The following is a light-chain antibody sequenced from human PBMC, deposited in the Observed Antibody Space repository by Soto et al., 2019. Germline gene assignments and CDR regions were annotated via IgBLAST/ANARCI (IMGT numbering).Light chain of an antibody. CDR3: CSYAGSRNVV. CDR2: EGT. J-gene: IGLJ2*01. V-gene: IGLV2-23*01. CDR1: SSDVGTYDL. Sequence: QSVLTQPASVSGSPGQSITISCTGTSSDVGTYDLVSWYQQHPGKAPKLMIYEGTKRPSGVSNCFSGSKSGNTASLTISGLQAEDEADYYCCSYAGSRNVVFGGGTKVTVL.